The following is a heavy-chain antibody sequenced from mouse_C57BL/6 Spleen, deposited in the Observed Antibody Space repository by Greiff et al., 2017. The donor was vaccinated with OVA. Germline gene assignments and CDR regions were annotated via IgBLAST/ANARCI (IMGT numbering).Heavy chain of an antibody. CDR1: GFTFSDYY. Sequence: EVKVVESGGGLVQPGGSLKLSCAASGFTFSDYYMYWVRQTPEKRLEWVAYISNGGGSTYYPDTVKGRFTISRDNAKNTLYLQMSRLKSEDTAMYYCARRDYYGSDWYFDVWGTGTTVTVSS. CDR2: ISNGGGST. J-gene: IGHJ1*03. D-gene: IGHD1-1*01. CDR3: ARRDYYGSDWYFDV. V-gene: IGHV5-12*01.